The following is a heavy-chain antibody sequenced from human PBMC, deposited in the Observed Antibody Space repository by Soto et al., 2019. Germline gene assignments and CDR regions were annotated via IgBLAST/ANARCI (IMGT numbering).Heavy chain of an antibody. Sequence: SETLSLTCAVYGGSFSGYYWSWIRQPPGKGLEWIGEINHSGSTNYNPSLKSRVTISVDTSKNQFSLKLSSVTAADTAVYYCARDLEQLWEFDYWGQGTLVTVSS. D-gene: IGHD5-18*01. CDR2: INHSGST. J-gene: IGHJ4*02. CDR1: GGSFSGYY. V-gene: IGHV4-34*01. CDR3: ARDLEQLWEFDY.